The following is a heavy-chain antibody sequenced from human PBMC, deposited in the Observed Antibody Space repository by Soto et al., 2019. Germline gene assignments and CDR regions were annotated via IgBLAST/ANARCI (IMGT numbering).Heavy chain of an antibody. CDR1: GGSISSYY. J-gene: IGHJ5*02. CDR2: IYYSGST. Sequence: SETLSLTCTVSGGSISSYYWSWIRQPPGKGLEWIGYIYYSGSTNYNPSLKSRVTISVDTSKNQFSLKLSSVTAADTAVYYCARDLEYGDYRGAGIDPWGQGTLVTVSS. CDR3: ARDLEYGDYRGAGIDP. D-gene: IGHD4-17*01. V-gene: IGHV4-59*01.